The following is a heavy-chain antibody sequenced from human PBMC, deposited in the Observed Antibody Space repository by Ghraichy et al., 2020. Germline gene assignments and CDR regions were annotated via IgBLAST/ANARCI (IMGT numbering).Heavy chain of an antibody. CDR2: IYYSGST. J-gene: IGHJ5*02. CDR1: GGSISSYY. Sequence: SETLSLTCTVSGGSISSYYWTWIRQPPGKGLEWIGYIYYSGSTDSNPSLKSRVTISVDTSKNKFSLKLISVTAADTAVYFCARGTTGTTRNGFDPWGQGTLVTVSS. D-gene: IGHD4-17*01. V-gene: IGHV4-59*01. CDR3: ARGTTGTTRNGFDP.